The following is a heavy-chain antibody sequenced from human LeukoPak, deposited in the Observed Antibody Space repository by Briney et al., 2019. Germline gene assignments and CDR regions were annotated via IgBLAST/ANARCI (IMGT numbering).Heavy chain of an antibody. D-gene: IGHD3-22*01. Sequence: PGGSLRLSCTASGFTFGDYAMSWVRQAPGKGLEWVGFIRSKAYGGTTEYAASVKGRFTISRDDSKSIAYLQMNSLKTEDTAVCYCTRPIYDSSGYYLDYWGQGTLVTVSS. CDR3: TRPIYDSSGYYLDY. V-gene: IGHV3-49*04. CDR2: IRSKAYGGTT. J-gene: IGHJ4*02. CDR1: GFTFGDYA.